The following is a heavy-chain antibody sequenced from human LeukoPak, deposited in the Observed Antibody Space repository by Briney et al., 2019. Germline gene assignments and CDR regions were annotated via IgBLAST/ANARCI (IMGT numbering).Heavy chain of an antibody. V-gene: IGHV1-8*03. D-gene: IGHD3-10*01. CDR1: GYTFTSYD. CDR3: ARAESGELLD. CDR2: MNPNSGNT. J-gene: IGHJ4*02. Sequence: GASVKVSCKASGYTFTSYDINWVRQATGQGLEWMGWMNPNSGNTGYAQKFQGRVTITRDTSISTAYMELSRLRSDDTAVYYCARAESGELLDWGQGTLVTVSS.